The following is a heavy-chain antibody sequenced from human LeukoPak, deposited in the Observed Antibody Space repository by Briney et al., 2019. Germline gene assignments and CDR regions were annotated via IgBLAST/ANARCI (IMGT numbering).Heavy chain of an antibody. Sequence: GGSLRLSCAASGFTFSSYWMSWVRQAPGKGLEWVANIKQDGSEKYYVDSVKGRFAISRDNAKNSLYLQMNSLRAEDTTVYYCARDMTLGLFDYWGQGTLVTVSS. V-gene: IGHV3-7*01. CDR3: ARDMTLGLFDY. J-gene: IGHJ4*02. CDR2: IKQDGSEK. CDR1: GFTFSSYW. D-gene: IGHD3-16*01.